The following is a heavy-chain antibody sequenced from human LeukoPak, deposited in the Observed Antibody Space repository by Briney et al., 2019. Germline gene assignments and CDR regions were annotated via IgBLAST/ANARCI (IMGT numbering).Heavy chain of an antibody. J-gene: IGHJ6*03. D-gene: IGHD6-25*01. V-gene: IGHV3-48*01. CDR1: GFTFSSYT. CDR3: ARFAAGGSYYYYMDV. CDR2: IGTSSTTI. Sequence: GGSLRLSCAASGFTFSSYTMNWVRQPPGKGLEWVSNIGTSSTTIYYADSVKGRFTISRDNAKNSLYLQMNSLRADDTAVYYCARFAAGGSYYYYMDVWGEGTTVTVSS.